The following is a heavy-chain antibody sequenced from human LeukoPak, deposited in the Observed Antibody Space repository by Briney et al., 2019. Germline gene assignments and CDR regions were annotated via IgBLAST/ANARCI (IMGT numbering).Heavy chain of an antibody. CDR2: ISGSGGST. V-gene: IGHV3-23*01. CDR3: AKDSVFGVVIIPASFDY. D-gene: IGHD3-3*01. J-gene: IGHJ4*02. Sequence: GGSLRLSCAASGFTFSSYAMNWVRQAPGKGLEWVSAISGSGGSTYYADSVKGRFTISRDNSKNTLYLQMNSLRAEDTAVYYCAKDSVFGVVIIPASFDYWGQGTLVTVSS. CDR1: GFTFSSYA.